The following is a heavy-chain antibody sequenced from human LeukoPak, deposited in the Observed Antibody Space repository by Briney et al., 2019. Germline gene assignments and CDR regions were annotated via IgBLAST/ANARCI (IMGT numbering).Heavy chain of an antibody. CDR3: ARYSSGGDYFDH. CDR1: GGSISGYF. D-gene: IGHD6-19*01. Sequence: SETLSLTCTASGGSISGYFWSWIRQPPGKGLEWIGFIYYSGSTNYNPSLKSRVTISIDTSKNQFSLRLSSVTAADTAVYYCARYSSGGDYFDHWGQGTPVTVSS. J-gene: IGHJ4*02. CDR2: IYYSGST. V-gene: IGHV4-59*08.